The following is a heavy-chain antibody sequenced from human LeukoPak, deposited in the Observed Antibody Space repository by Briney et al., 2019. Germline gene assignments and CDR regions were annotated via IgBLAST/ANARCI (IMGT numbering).Heavy chain of an antibody. CDR1: GGTFSSYA. CDR3: ASSANYDILTGYPHSIDCYYYGMDV. D-gene: IGHD3-9*01. Sequence: SVEVSCKASGGTFSSYATSWVRQAPGQGLEWMGGIIPIFGTANYAQKFQGRVTITADESTSTAYMELSSLRSEDTAVYYCASSANYDILTGYPHSIDCYYYGMDVWGKGTTVTVSS. CDR2: IIPIFGTA. V-gene: IGHV1-69*01. J-gene: IGHJ6*04.